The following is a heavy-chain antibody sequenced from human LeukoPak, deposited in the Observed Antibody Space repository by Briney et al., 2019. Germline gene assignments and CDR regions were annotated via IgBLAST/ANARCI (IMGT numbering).Heavy chain of an antibody. CDR3: AKDLSLGGSGCPDY. J-gene: IGHJ4*02. V-gene: IGHV3-30-3*01. D-gene: IGHD6-19*01. Sequence: TGGSLRLSCAASGFTFSSYAMHWVRQAPGKGLEWVAVISYDGSNKYYADSVKGRFTVSRDNSKNTLYLQMNSLRAEDTAVYYCAKDLSLGGSGCPDYWGQGTLVTVSS. CDR1: GFTFSSYA. CDR2: ISYDGSNK.